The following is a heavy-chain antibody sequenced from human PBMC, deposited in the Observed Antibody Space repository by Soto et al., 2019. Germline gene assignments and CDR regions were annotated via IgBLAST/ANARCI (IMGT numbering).Heavy chain of an antibody. CDR2: VFHTGNT. V-gene: IGHV4-4*02. J-gene: IGHJ4*02. CDR1: GDSMTRSVW. CDR3: ARKAWVRFDY. D-gene: IGHD7-27*01. Sequence: QVQMQESGPGLVKPSGTLSLTCAVSGDSMTRSVWWTWVRQPPGKGLEWIGEVFHTGNTNYNPSLKSRVTMSVDQSTNEFSLKVTSVTAAVPAIYYCARKAWVRFDYWGQGALVTVSS.